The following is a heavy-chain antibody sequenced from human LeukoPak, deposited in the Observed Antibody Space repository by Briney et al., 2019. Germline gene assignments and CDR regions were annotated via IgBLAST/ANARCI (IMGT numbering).Heavy chain of an antibody. CDR3: ARGRAY. J-gene: IGHJ4*02. Sequence: SGGSLRPSCAASGFTVSSNYMSWVRQAPGKGLEWVSVIYSGGSTYYADFVKGRFTISRDNSKNTLYLQMNSLRAEDTAVYYCARGRAYWGQGTLVTVSS. CDR1: GFTVSSNY. V-gene: IGHV3-66*01. CDR2: IYSGGST.